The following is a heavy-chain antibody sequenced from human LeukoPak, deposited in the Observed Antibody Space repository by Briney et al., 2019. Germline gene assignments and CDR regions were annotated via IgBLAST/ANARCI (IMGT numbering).Heavy chain of an antibody. D-gene: IGHD6-19*01. CDR1: GFTFSSYAM. V-gene: IGHV4-4*02. CDR2: IYHSGST. CDR3: ARLMAGLD. Sequence: KPGVSLRLSCTVSGFTFSSYAMSWVRQPPGKGLEWIGDIYHSGSTNYSPSLKSRVTILVDKSKNQFSLKLNFVTAADTAVYYCARLMAGLDWGQGTLVTVSS. J-gene: IGHJ4*02.